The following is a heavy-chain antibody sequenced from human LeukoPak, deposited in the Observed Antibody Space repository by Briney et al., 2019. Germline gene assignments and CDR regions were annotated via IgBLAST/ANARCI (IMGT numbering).Heavy chain of an antibody. V-gene: IGHV5-51*01. CDR1: GCGFTSYW. Sequence: GAALKSSCKGAGCGFTSYWIGWGRQMPGKGLEGMGIIYHGDSDTCYRPSFHGQVTLSDHKSISTAYLQWRNLKASDTAMYYCAASAGYSSSWYRYWGQGTLLTVSS. CDR3: AASAGYSSSWYRY. CDR2: IYHGDSDT. D-gene: IGHD6-13*01. J-gene: IGHJ4*02.